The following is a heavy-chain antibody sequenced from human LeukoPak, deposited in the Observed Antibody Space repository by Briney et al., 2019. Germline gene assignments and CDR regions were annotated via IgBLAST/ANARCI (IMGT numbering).Heavy chain of an antibody. V-gene: IGHV3-21*01. D-gene: IGHD4-17*01. CDR1: GFTFSSYS. CDR2: ISSSSSYI. CDR3: VSVGDYGDYANYFDY. J-gene: IGHJ4*02. Sequence: GGSLRLSCAASGFTFSSYSMNWVRQAPGEGLEWVSSISSSSSYIYYADSVKGRFTISRDNAKTSLYLQMNGLRAEDTAVYYCVSVGDYGDYANYFDYWGQGTLVTVSS.